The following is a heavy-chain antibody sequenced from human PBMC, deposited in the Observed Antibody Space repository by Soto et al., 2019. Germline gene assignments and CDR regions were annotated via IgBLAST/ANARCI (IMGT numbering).Heavy chain of an antibody. J-gene: IGHJ4*02. CDR1: GYTFTGYY. D-gene: IGHD2-8*02. V-gene: IGHV1-2*04. CDR2: INPNSGGT. Sequence: GASVKVSCKASGYTFTGYYMHWVRQAPGQGLEWMGWINPNSGGTNYAQKFQGWVTMTRDTSISTAYMELSRLRSEDTAVYYCARAAKNQPYGAPGYWGQGTLVTVSS. CDR3: ARAAKNQPYGAPGY.